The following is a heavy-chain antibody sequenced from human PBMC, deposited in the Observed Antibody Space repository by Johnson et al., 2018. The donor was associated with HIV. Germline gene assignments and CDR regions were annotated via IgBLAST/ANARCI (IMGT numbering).Heavy chain of an antibody. CDR2: IWYDGSNK. J-gene: IGHJ3*02. CDR1: GFTFSSYG. CDR3: AKGLLIAAAHDAFDI. V-gene: IGHV3-33*06. D-gene: IGHD6-13*01. Sequence: QMLLVESGGGVVQPGRSLRLSCAASGFTFSSYGMHWVRQAPGKGLEWVAVIWYDGSNKDYADSVKGRFTISRDNSKNTLYLQMNSLRAEDTAVYYCAKGLLIAAAHDAFDIWGQGTMVTVSS.